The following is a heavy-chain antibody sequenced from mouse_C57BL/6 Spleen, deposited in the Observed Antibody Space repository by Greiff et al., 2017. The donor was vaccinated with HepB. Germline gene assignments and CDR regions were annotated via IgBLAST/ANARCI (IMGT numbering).Heavy chain of an antibody. V-gene: IGHV1-85*01. Sequence: QVQLQQSGPELVKPGASVKLSCKASGYTFTSYDINWVKLRPGQGLEWIGWIYPRDGSTKYNEKFKGKATLTVDTSSSTAYMELHSLTSEDSAVYFCARFYDGYYDYYFDYWGQGTTLTVSS. CDR1: GYTFTSYD. D-gene: IGHD2-3*01. CDR3: ARFYDGYYDYYFDY. J-gene: IGHJ2*01. CDR2: IYPRDGST.